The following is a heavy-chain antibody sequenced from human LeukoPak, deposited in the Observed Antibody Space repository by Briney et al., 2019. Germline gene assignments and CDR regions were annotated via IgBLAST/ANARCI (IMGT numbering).Heavy chain of an antibody. CDR2: INRDGLST. J-gene: IGHJ5*02. Sequence: GESLRLSCAASGFNFGDSWMHWVRQVPGKGLVWVSRINRDGLSTSYAEAVKGRFTISRDNAKNTVYLQMDSLRVEDTAVYFCARGPIHELLFDNWGQGTLVTVSS. CDR1: GFNFGDSW. V-gene: IGHV3-74*01. CDR3: ARGPIHELLFDN. D-gene: IGHD2-15*01.